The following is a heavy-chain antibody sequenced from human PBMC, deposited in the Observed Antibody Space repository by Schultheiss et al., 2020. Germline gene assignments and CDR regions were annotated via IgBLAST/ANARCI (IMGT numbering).Heavy chain of an antibody. V-gene: IGHV4-31*03. CDR2: IYYSGST. Sequence: SQTLSLTCTVSGDSISSGTYYWSWIRQHPGKGLEWLGYIYYSGSTNYNPSLKSRVTMSVDTSKNQFSLKLSSVTAADTAVYYCARPMRGSSSGYYRYWGQGTLVTVSS. CDR1: GDSISSGTYY. CDR3: ARPMRGSSSGYYRY. D-gene: IGHD3-22*01. J-gene: IGHJ4*02.